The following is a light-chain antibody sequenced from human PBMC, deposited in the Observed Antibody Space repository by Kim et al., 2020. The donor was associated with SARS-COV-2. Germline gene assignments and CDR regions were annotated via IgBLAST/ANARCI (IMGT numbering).Light chain of an antibody. CDR2: QDV. V-gene: IGLV1-44*01. CDR3: ASWDDSLSAYV. Sequence: QSVLTQPPSISGTAGQKISISCSGTNANIGGNTVNWYQHVTGTAPKRPIHQDVERPSGVPERFSGYKSGTSASLAISGLQSDDEAVYICASWDDSLSAYVFGPGTKVTVL. J-gene: IGLJ1*01. CDR1: NANIGGNT.